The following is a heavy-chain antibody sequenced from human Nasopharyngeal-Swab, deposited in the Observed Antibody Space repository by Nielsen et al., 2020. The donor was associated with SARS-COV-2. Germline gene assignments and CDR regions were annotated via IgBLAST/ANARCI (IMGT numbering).Heavy chain of an antibody. CDR3: ARDRGSTTPYYYYGMDV. CDR2: ISSSSSYT. V-gene: IGHV3-11*06. Sequence: GESLKISCAASGFTFSDYYMSWIRQAPGKGLEWVSYISSSSSYTNYADSVKGRFTLSRDNAKNSLYLQMNSLRAEDTAVYYCARDRGSTTPYYYYGMDVWGKGTTVTVSS. J-gene: IGHJ6*04. D-gene: IGHD2-15*01. CDR1: GFTFSDYY.